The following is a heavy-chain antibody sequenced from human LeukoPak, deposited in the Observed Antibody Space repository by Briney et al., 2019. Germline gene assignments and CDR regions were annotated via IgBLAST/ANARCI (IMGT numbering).Heavy chain of an antibody. CDR2: INPGVGST. CDR1: GYNFTNYY. D-gene: IGHD3-22*01. Sequence: ASVKVSCKASGYNFTNYYINWVRQAPGQGLEWMGIINPGVGSTDYAQKFQARVTMTRNTSISTAYMELSSLRSEDTAVYYCARIAYDSSGHWYYYYMDVWGKGTTVTISS. J-gene: IGHJ6*03. V-gene: IGHV1-46*01. CDR3: ARIAYDSSGHWYYYYMDV.